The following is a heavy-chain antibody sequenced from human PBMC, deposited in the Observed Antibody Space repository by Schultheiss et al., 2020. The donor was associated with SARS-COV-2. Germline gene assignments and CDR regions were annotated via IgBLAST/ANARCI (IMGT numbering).Heavy chain of an antibody. D-gene: IGHD5-12*01. Sequence: GGSLRLSCAASGFTFSSYEMNWVRQAPGKGLEWVSYISSGGSTIYYADSVKGRFTISRDNARNSLYLQMSSLRAEDTAVYYCARGGIVATRPLFDYWGQGTLVTVSS. CDR1: GFTFSSYE. CDR3: ARGGIVATRPLFDY. V-gene: IGHV3-48*03. J-gene: IGHJ4*02. CDR2: ISSGGSTI.